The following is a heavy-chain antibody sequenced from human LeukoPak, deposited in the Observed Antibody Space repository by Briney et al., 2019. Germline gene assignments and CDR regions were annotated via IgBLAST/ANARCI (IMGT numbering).Heavy chain of an antibody. Sequence: SETLSLTCTVSGGSISSSSYYWGWIRQPPGKGLEWIGSIYYSGITHYNPSLKSRVTISVDTSKNQFSLKLSSVTTADTAVFYCAAIAAVHESFHHWGQGTLVTVSS. CDR3: AAIAAVHESFHH. J-gene: IGHJ1*01. D-gene: IGHD6-13*01. CDR1: GGSISSSSYY. V-gene: IGHV4-39*01. CDR2: IYYSGIT.